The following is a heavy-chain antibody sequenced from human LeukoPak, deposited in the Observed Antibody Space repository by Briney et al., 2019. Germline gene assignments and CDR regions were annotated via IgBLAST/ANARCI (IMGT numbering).Heavy chain of an antibody. CDR3: ARGRYGLLSGYDY. Sequence: ASVKVPCKASGYIFTGYYVHWVRRAPGQGLEWMGWMNPNSGDTNYAQKFQGRVTMTRDTSITTAYVELSSLTSDDAAVYYCARGRYGLLSGYDYWGQGAMVTVPS. D-gene: IGHD3-22*01. CDR2: MNPNSGDT. V-gene: IGHV1-2*02. J-gene: IGHJ4*02. CDR1: GYIFTGYY.